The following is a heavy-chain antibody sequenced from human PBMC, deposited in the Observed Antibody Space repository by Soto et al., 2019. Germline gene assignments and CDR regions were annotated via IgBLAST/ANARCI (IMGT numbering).Heavy chain of an antibody. CDR3: ASPIVGATRDDAFDI. CDR1: GFTFSDYY. D-gene: IGHD1-26*01. Sequence: PGGSLRLSCAASGFTFSDYYMSWIHQAPGKGLEWVSYISSSGSTIYYADSVKGRFTISRDNAKNPLYLQMNSLRAEDTAVYYCASPIVGATRDDAFDIWGQGTMVTVSS. V-gene: IGHV3-11*01. J-gene: IGHJ3*02. CDR2: ISSSGSTI.